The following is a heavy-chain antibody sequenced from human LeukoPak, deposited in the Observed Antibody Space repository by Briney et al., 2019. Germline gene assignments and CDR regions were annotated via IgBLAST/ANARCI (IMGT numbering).Heavy chain of an antibody. CDR2: ISAYNGNT. D-gene: IGHD5-12*01. CDR3: ARDSRGYSGYDLWAGYIAVAIDY. CDR1: GYTFTSYG. V-gene: IGHV1-18*01. J-gene: IGHJ4*02. Sequence: ASVKVSCKASGYTFTSYGISWVRQAPGQGLEWMGWISAYNGNTNYAQKLQGRVTMTTDTSTSTAYMELRSLRSDDTAVYYCARDSRGYSGYDLWAGYIAVAIDYWGQGTLVTVSS.